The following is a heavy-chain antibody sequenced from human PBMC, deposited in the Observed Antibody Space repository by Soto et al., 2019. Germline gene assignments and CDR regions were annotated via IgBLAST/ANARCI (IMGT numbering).Heavy chain of an antibody. Sequence: SETLSLTCTASGGSIDTYYWSWIRQPPGKGLQWIGYIYYSGSTTYSPSLKSRVTISVDRSKNQFSLKLTSVTAADTAVYYCARLGGYYQSLDTWGQGTLVTVSS. CDR2: IYYSGST. J-gene: IGHJ5*02. CDR3: ARLGGYYQSLDT. V-gene: IGHV4-59*08. CDR1: GGSIDTYY. D-gene: IGHD3-22*01.